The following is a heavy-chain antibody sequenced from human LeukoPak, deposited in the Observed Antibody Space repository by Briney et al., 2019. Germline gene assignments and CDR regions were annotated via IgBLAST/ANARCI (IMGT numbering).Heavy chain of an antibody. CDR2: IYYSGST. Sequence: SETLSLTCTVSGGSTSSYYWSWIRQPPGKGLEWIGYIYYSGSTNYNPSLKSRVTISGDTSKKQFSLKLRSVTAADTAVYYCASGNVDTACFDYWGQGTLVTVSS. CDR1: GGSTSSYY. CDR3: ASGNVDTACFDY. V-gene: IGHV4-59*08. J-gene: IGHJ4*02. D-gene: IGHD5-18*01.